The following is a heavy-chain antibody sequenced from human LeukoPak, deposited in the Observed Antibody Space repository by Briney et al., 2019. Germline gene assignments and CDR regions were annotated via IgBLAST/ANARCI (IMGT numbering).Heavy chain of an antibody. V-gene: IGHV4-39*01. D-gene: IGHD5-18*01. J-gene: IGHJ4*02. CDR1: GGSISSSSYY. Sequence: PSETLSLTCTVSGGSISSSSYYWGWIRQPPGKGLEWIGSIYYSGSTYYNPSLKSRVTISVGTSKNQFSLKLSSVTAADTAVYYCARRTVDTAMVDYWGQGTLVTVSS. CDR3: ARRTVDTAMVDY. CDR2: IYYSGST.